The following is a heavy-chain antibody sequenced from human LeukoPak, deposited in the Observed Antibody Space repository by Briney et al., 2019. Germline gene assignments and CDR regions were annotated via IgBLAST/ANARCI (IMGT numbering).Heavy chain of an antibody. J-gene: IGHJ3*02. Sequence: SVKVSCKASGGTFSSYAISWVRQAPGQGLEWMGGIIPNFGTANYAQKFQGRVTITTDESTSTAYMELSSLRSEDTAVYYCAAPSGSQNAFDIWGQGTMVTVSS. CDR3: AAPSGSQNAFDI. CDR2: IIPNFGTA. V-gene: IGHV1-69*05. D-gene: IGHD1-26*01. CDR1: GGTFSSYA.